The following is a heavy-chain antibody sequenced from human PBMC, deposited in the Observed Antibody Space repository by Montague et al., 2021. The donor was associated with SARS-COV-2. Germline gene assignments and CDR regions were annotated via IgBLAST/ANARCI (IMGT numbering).Heavy chain of an antibody. V-gene: IGHV3-7*01. J-gene: IGHJ6*02. Sequence: SLRLSCAASGFTFSSYWMSWVRQAPGKGLEWVANIKQDGSEKYYVDSVKGRFTISRDNAKNSLYLQMNSLRAEDMAVYYCAKGGTSYFYGMDVWGQGTTVAVSS. CDR3: AKGGTSYFYGMDV. CDR1: GFTFSSYW. D-gene: IGHD1-26*01. CDR2: IKQDGSEK.